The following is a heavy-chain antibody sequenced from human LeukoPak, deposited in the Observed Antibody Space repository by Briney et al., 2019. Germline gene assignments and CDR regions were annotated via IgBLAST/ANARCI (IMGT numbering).Heavy chain of an antibody. CDR1: GFTFISSA. D-gene: IGHD3-9*01. CDR2: ISGSGSST. CDR3: SKDGDSIRYFDWLPFDY. V-gene: IGHV3-23*01. J-gene: IGHJ4*02. Sequence: GGSLRLSCAASGFTFISSAMSAGRQAPGKGLEWVSAISGSGSSTYYADSVKGRFTISRDNSKNALCLQMNSLRAEDTAVYFFSKDGDSIRYFDWLPFDYWGQGTLVTVSS.